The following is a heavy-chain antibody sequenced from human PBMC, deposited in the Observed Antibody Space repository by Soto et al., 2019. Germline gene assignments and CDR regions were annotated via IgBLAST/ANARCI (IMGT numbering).Heavy chain of an antibody. CDR1: GGTFSSYA. J-gene: IGHJ2*01. D-gene: IGHD2-15*01. CDR2: IIPIFGTA. V-gene: IGHV1-69*13. CDR3: ARAFDDGGNPYWYFDL. Sequence: SVKVSCKASGGTFSSYAISWVRQAPGQGLEWMGGIIPIFGTANYAQKFQGRVTITADESTSTAYMELSSLRSEDTAVFYCARAFDDGGNPYWYFDLWGRGTLVTVSS.